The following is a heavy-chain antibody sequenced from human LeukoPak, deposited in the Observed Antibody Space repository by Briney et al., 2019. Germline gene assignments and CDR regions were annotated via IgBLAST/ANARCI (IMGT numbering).Heavy chain of an antibody. Sequence: SETLSLTCAVSGYSISSSNWWGWIRQPPGKGLEWIGYIYYSGTANYNPSLKSRVTISVDTSKNQFSLKLSSVTAADTAVYYCTRLIMSSIYYYYMDVWGKGTTVTVSS. CDR2: IYYSGTA. V-gene: IGHV4-28*01. D-gene: IGHD3-10*01. CDR1: GYSISSSNW. J-gene: IGHJ6*03. CDR3: TRLIMSSIYYYYMDV.